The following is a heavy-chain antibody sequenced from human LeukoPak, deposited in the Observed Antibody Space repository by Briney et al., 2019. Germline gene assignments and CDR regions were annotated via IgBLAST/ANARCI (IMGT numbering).Heavy chain of an antibody. CDR2: INPSGGST. V-gene: IGHV1-46*01. CDR3: ARDMKRSRARWENLGFDP. D-gene: IGHD1-26*01. CDR1: GYTFTSYY. J-gene: IGHJ5*02. Sequence: GASVKVSCKASGYTFTSYYMHWVRQAPGQGLEWMGIINPSGGSTSYAQKFQGRVTMTRDMSTSTVYMELSSLRSDDTAVYYCARDMKRSRARWENLGFDPWGQGTLVTVSS.